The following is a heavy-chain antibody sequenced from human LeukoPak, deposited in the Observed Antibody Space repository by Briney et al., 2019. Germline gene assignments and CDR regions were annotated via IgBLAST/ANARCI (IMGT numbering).Heavy chain of an antibody. V-gene: IGHV4-34*01. D-gene: IGHD1-1*01. CDR3: ARGRWNRTWLVYYYYMDV. CDR1: GGSFSGYY. J-gene: IGHJ6*03. CDR2: INHRGST. Sequence: SETLSLTCAVYGGSFSGYYWSWIRQPPGKGLEWIGEINHRGSTNYNPSLKSRVTISVDTSKNQFSLKLSSVTAADTAVYYCARGRWNRTWLVYYYYMDVWGKGTTVTVSS.